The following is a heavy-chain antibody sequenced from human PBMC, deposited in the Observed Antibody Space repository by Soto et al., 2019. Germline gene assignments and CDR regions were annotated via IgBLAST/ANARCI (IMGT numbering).Heavy chain of an antibody. CDR2: IGGSGGIT. CDR3: VLWPPYYFDY. CDR1: GFTFSSYA. D-gene: IGHD3-10*01. Sequence: PGGSLRLSCAASGFTFSSYAMSWVRQAPGKGLEWISAIGGSGGITYYADSVKGRFTISRDNSKNTLYLQMNSLRAEDTAVYYCVLWPPYYFDYWGQGTLVTVSS. J-gene: IGHJ4*02. V-gene: IGHV3-23*01.